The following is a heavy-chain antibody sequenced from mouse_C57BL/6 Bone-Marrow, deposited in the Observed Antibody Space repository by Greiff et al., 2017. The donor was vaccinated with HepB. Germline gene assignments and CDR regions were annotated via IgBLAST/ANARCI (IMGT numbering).Heavy chain of an antibody. Sequence: DVMLVESGGDLVKPGGSLKLSCAASGFTFSSYGMSWVRQTPDKRLEWVATISSGGSYTYYPDSVKGRFTISRDNAKNTLYLQMSSLKSEDTAMYYCAKLGLDYWGQGTTLTVSS. V-gene: IGHV5-6*02. CDR2: ISSGGSYT. CDR1: GFTFSSYG. J-gene: IGHJ2*01. CDR3: AKLGLDY.